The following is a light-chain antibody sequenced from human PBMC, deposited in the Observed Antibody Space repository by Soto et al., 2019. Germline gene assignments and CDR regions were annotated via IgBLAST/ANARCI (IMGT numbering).Light chain of an antibody. CDR1: QSISSSK. J-gene: IGKJ5*01. CDR3: QRYGSSPLIT. V-gene: IGKV3-20*01. Sequence: EIVMTQSPATLSVSPGESATLSCRASQSISSSKLAWYQQNPGQAPRLLMYGASNRATGTPDRFSGSGSGTDFTLTISRLEPEDFAVYFCQRYGSSPLITFGQGTRLEIK. CDR2: GAS.